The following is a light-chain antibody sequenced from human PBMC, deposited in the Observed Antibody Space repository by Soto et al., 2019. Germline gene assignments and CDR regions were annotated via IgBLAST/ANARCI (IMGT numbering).Light chain of an antibody. CDR2: GAS. J-gene: IGKJ2*01. CDR1: ESVSNN. CDR3: QQYNNWLMYT. V-gene: IGKV3-15*01. Sequence: EMVMTQSPATLSVSPGERVTLSCRASESVSNNLAWYQQKPGQAPRLLIYGASTRATGIPARFSGSGSGTEFTLTISSLQSEDLAVYYCQQYNNWLMYTFGQGTKLDIK.